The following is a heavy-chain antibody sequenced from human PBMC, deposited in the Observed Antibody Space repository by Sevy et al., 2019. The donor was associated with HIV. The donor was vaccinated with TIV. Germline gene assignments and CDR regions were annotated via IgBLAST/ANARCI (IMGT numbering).Heavy chain of an antibody. D-gene: IGHD3-10*01. CDR3: ATLRGGLYGPGYFQN. CDR1: GFTFSAYA. V-gene: IGHV3-23*01. J-gene: IGHJ1*01. CDR2: ISSSGGST. Sequence: GGSLRLSCAASGFTFSAYAMSWVRQAPGKGLEWVSCISSSGGSTYYADSVKGRFSISRDTSKNTLYLQMNSLRAEDTAVYYCATLRGGLYGPGYFQNWGQGTQVTVSS.